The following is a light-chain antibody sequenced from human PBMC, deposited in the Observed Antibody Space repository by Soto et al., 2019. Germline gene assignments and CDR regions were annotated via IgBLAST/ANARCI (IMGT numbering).Light chain of an antibody. CDR1: SANIGAGYD. J-gene: IGLJ1*01. Sequence: QSVLTQPPSVSGAPGQRVTISCTGSSANIGAGYDVHWYQQVPGTAPKLLIYGNNNRPSGVPDRLSGSKSGTSASLAITGLQADDEADYFCQSYESSLSGFVFGTGTKLTVL. CDR2: GNN. V-gene: IGLV1-40*01. CDR3: QSYESSLSGFV.